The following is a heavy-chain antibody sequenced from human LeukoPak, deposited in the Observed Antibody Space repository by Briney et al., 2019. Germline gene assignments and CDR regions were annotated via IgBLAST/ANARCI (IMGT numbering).Heavy chain of an antibody. CDR2: INHSGST. J-gene: IGHJ3*02. V-gene: IGHV4-34*01. CDR3: ARDRTWDYDSSGYYYDHAFDI. CDR1: GGSFSGYY. D-gene: IGHD3-22*01. Sequence: SETLSLTCAVYGGSFSGYYWSWIRQPPGKGLEWIGEINHSGSTNYNPSLKSRVTMSVDTSKNQFSLKLSSVTAADTAVYYCARDRTWDYDSSGYYYDHAFDIWGQGTMVTVSS.